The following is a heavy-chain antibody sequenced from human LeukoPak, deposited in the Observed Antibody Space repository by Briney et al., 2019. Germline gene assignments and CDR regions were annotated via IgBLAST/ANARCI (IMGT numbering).Heavy chain of an antibody. V-gene: IGHV3-53*01. CDR2: MFPDGRT. D-gene: IGHD4-17*01. CDR3: ARTNPVYGDYDY. Sequence: SGGSLRLSCAVSGFSVNDNYMSWVRQAPGKGLHWVSVMFPDGRTYYADPVKGRFTISRDLARNTLLLQMHSLRADDTAVHYCARTNPVYGDYDYWGQGTLVTVSS. J-gene: IGHJ4*02. CDR1: GFSVNDNY.